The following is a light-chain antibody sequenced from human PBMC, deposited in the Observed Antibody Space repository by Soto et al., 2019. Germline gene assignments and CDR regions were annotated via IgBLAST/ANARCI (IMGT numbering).Light chain of an antibody. Sequence: DIVMTQSPLSLPVTPGEPASISCRSSQTLLHSNAYNYLDWYLQKPGQSPQLLINLGSNRASGVPDRFSGSGSGTDFTLKISRVEAEDVGVYYCMQALQTPRTFGQGTKLEIK. J-gene: IGKJ2*01. V-gene: IGKV2-28*01. CDR2: LGS. CDR1: QTLLHSNAYNY. CDR3: MQALQTPRT.